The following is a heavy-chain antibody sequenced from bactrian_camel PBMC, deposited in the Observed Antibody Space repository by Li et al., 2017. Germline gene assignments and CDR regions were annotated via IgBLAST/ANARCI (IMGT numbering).Heavy chain of an antibody. Sequence: HVQLVESGGGSVQAGGSLTLSCAASGNIDDSIVMAWFRQAPGKEREGVAAIDSDGSTSYAESVKGRFTISRDNAKNTLYLEVNSLGSADTALYYCVRGTMYYTHWGQGTQVTVS. CDR1: GNIDDSIV. CDR3: VRGTMYYTH. CDR2: IDSDGST. D-gene: IGHD3*01. V-gene: IGHV3S53*01. J-gene: IGHJ4*01.